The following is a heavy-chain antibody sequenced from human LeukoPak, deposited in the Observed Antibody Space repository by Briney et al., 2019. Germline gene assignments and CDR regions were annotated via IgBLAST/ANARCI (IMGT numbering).Heavy chain of an antibody. J-gene: IGHJ4*02. CDR3: AREARTTVTTATLDY. D-gene: IGHD4-17*01. Sequence: SETLSLTCAVSGGSISSGGYSWSWIWQPPGKGLEWIGYIYHSGSTYYNPSLKSRVTISVDTSKNQFSLKLSSVTAADTAVYYCAREARTTVTTATLDYWGQGTLVTVSS. V-gene: IGHV4-30-2*05. CDR1: GGSISSGGYS. CDR2: IYHSGST.